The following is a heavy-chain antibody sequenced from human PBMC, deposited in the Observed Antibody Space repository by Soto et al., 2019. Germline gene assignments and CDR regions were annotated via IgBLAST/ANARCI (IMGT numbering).Heavy chain of an antibody. CDR2: VRGDNGHT. D-gene: IGHD2-15*01. V-gene: IGHV1-18*01. Sequence: QVQLVQSGAEVQKPGASVKVSCKASGYTFTTLGISWVRQVPGQGLEWMGWVRGDNGHTNYAQSLQERFIMTTDTSTNTAYMELRSLRSDDPAVYYCARDLGYCRSGTCYRQWFDPWGQGTLVIVSS. J-gene: IGHJ5*02. CDR3: ARDLGYCRSGTCYRQWFDP. CDR1: GYTFTTLG.